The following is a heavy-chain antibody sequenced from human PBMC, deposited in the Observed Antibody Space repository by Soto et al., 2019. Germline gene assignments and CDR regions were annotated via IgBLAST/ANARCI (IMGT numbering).Heavy chain of an antibody. CDR2: IYHSGST. J-gene: IGHJ5*02. D-gene: IGHD2-2*01. V-gene: IGHV4-30-2*01. Sequence: SETLALTCAVAGGSISSGGYSWSWIRQPPGKGLEWIGYIYHSGSTYYNPSLKSRVTISVDRSKNQFSLKLSSVTAADTAVYYCARVPDRWGQGTLVTVSS. CDR1: GGSISSGGYS. CDR3: ARVPDR.